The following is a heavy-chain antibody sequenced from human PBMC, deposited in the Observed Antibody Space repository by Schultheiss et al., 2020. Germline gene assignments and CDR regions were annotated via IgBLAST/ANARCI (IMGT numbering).Heavy chain of an antibody. V-gene: IGHV4-34*01. D-gene: IGHD5-24*01. CDR1: GGSFSGYY. CDR3: ARERVDGYNNYFDV. Sequence: SETLSLTCAVYGGSFSGYYWSWIRQPPGKGLEWIGEINHSGSTNYNPSLKSRVTISVDTSKNQFSLKLSSVTAADTAVYYCARERVDGYNNYFDVWGQGALVTVYS. J-gene: IGHJ4*02. CDR2: INHSGST.